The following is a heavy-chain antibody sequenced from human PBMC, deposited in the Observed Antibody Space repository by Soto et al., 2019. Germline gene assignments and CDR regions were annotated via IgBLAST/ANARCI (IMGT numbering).Heavy chain of an antibody. CDR3: AGGATPIDY. V-gene: IGHV1-18*01. Sequence: QVQLVQSGAEVKKPGASVKVSCKASGYTLTNFGIRWVRQAPGQGLEWMGWISAYNGNTNYAQNFQGRVTVTTEASTSTAYMELGGLRSDDTAVYSCAGGATPIDYWGQGTLVTVSS. J-gene: IGHJ4*02. CDR2: ISAYNGNT. CDR1: GYTLTNFG. D-gene: IGHD2-15*01.